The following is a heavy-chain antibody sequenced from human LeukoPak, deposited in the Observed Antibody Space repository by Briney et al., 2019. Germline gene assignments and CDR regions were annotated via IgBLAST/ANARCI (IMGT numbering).Heavy chain of an antibody. CDR3: ARDTCGCGSGWHLYWYFDL. V-gene: IGHV3-64*01. D-gene: IGHD6-19*01. J-gene: IGHJ2*01. CDR1: GFTISSNS. Sequence: GGSLRLSCTVSGFTISSNSMSWVRQAPGKELEYVSAISSNGGSIHYANSVKGRFTISRDNSKNTLYLQMDSLRAEDMAVYYCARDTCGCGSGWHLYWYFDLWGRGTLVTVSS. CDR2: ISSNGGSI.